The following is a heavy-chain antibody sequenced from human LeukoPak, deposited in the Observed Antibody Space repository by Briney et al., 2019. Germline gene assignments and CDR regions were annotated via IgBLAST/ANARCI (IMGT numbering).Heavy chain of an antibody. CDR2: IFYSGST. CDR3: ASSYYYYMDV. V-gene: IGHV4-59*01. Sequence: PSETLSLTCNVSGGSISSYYWSWIRQPPGKGLEWIGYIFYSGSTSYNPSLKSRVAISVDTSKNQFSLKLSSVTAADTAVYYCASSYYYYMDVWGKGTTVTVSS. J-gene: IGHJ6*03. CDR1: GGSISSYY.